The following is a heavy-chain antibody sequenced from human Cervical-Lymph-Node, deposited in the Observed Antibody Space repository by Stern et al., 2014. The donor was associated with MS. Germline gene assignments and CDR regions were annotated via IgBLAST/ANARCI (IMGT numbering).Heavy chain of an antibody. Sequence: VQLVESGAEVKKPGSSVKVSCKASGGTFNRYAFSWVRQAPGQGLEWMGGLIPISGKTADSQKFQAKVTLTAAESTATAFLELERPESDRPAVFYCASTGRCLDKPFHFYGMDVWGQGTTVTVSS. CDR1: GGTFNRYA. CDR3: ASTGRCLDKPFHFYGMDV. V-gene: IGHV1-69*01. J-gene: IGHJ6*02. D-gene: IGHD2-2*03. CDR2: LIPISGKT.